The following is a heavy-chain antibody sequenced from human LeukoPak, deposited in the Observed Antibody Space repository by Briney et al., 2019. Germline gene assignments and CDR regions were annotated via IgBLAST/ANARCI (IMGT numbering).Heavy chain of an antibody. Sequence: ASVKVSCKASGYTFTGYYMHWVRQAPGQGLEWMGWINPNSGGTNYAQKFQGRVTMTRDTSISTAYMELSRPRSDDTAVYYCATDYGGNLLFDYWGQGTLVTVSS. V-gene: IGHV1-2*02. D-gene: IGHD4-23*01. CDR2: INPNSGGT. J-gene: IGHJ4*02. CDR1: GYTFTGYY. CDR3: ATDYGGNLLFDY.